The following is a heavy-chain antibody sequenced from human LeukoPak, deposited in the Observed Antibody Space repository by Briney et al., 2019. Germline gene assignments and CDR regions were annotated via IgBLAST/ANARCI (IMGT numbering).Heavy chain of an antibody. CDR3: ARGSSRYGDYLIDY. J-gene: IGHJ4*02. Sequence: GASVKVSCKASGYTFTGYYMHWVLQAPGQGLEWMGRINPNSGGTNYAQKFQGRVTMTRDTSISTAYMELSRLRSDDTAVYYCARGSSRYGDYLIDYWGQGTLVTVSS. CDR1: GYTFTGYY. D-gene: IGHD4-17*01. V-gene: IGHV1-2*06. CDR2: INPNSGGT.